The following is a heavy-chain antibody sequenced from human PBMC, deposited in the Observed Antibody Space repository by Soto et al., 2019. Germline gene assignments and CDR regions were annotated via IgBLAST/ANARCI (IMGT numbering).Heavy chain of an antibody. CDR2: IWYDGNNK. Sequence: GGSLRLSCAASGFTFSNYGMHWVRQAPGKGLEWVAVIWYDGNNKYYADSVKGRFTISRDNSNNTLYVQMTSLRAEDTAVYYCARGLHSLFDYWGQGTLVTV. CDR1: GFTFSNYG. J-gene: IGHJ4*02. V-gene: IGHV3-33*01. CDR3: ARGLHSLFDY. D-gene: IGHD2-21*01.